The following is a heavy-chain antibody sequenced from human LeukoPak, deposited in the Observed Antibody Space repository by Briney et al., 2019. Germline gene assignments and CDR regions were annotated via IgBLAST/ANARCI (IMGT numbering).Heavy chain of an antibody. Sequence: SVKVSCKASGGTFSSYAISWVRQAPGQGLEWMGGIIPIFGTANYAQKFRGRVTITADESTSTAYMELSSLRSEDTAVYYCARAMSGYDQTLDYWGQGTLVTVSS. CDR2: IIPIFGTA. V-gene: IGHV1-69*13. D-gene: IGHD5-12*01. J-gene: IGHJ4*02. CDR1: GGTFSSYA. CDR3: ARAMSGYDQTLDY.